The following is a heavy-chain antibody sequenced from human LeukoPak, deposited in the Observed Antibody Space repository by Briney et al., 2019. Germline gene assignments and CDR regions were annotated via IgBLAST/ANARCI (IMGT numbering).Heavy chain of an antibody. CDR3: ARDHDSYGYRGLDY. V-gene: IGHV4-30-4*08. Sequence: MSSQTLSLTCTVSGGSISGTDYYWSWIRQPPGKGLEWIGYIYYSGRTNYNPSLESRVTISEDTSKNQFSLKLRSVTAADTAVYYCARDHDSYGYRGLDYWGQGTLVTVSS. J-gene: IGHJ4*02. CDR2: IYYSGRT. CDR1: GGSISGTDYY. D-gene: IGHD5-18*01.